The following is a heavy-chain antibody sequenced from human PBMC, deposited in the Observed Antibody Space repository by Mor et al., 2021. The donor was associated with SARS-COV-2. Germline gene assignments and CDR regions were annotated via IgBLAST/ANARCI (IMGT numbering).Heavy chain of an antibody. J-gene: IGHJ6*02. Sequence: LRSRVTISVDTSKNQFSLKLSSVTVADTAVYYCARDGDGDYAQYYYGMDVWGQGTTVTVSS. D-gene: IGHD4-17*01. CDR3: ARDGDGDYAQYYYGMDV. V-gene: IGHV4-30-2*04.